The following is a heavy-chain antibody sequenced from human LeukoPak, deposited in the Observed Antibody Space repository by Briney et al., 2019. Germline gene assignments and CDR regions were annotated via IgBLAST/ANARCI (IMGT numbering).Heavy chain of an antibody. Sequence: ASVKVSCKASGYIFTDYYLHWVRQAPGQGLEWMGWMNPNSGGTNYAQKFQGRVTMTRDTSITTAYMELRRLISDDTALYYCARDAPYSSSSRPTDWGQGTLVTVSS. CDR1: GYIFTDYY. CDR2: MNPNSGGT. D-gene: IGHD6-6*01. CDR3: ARDAPYSSSSRPTD. V-gene: IGHV1-2*02. J-gene: IGHJ4*02.